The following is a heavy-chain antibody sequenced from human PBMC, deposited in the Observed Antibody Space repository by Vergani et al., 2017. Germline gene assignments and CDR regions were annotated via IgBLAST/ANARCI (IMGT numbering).Heavy chain of an antibody. V-gene: IGHV4-61*02. J-gene: IGHJ4*02. CDR1: GGSVRTSIGYY. CDR2: IFSSGTT. D-gene: IGHD6-13*01. CDR3: ARGSRAEGGSGPDK. Sequence: QVPLQESGPGLVKPSQTLSLSFTVSGGSVRTSIGYYWTWIRQPAGKTLEWIGEIFSSGTTNYNPSFKNRVTMSVDTSKNQFSLKLNSVTAADTAVYYCARGSRAEGGSGPDKWGQGTLVTVSS.